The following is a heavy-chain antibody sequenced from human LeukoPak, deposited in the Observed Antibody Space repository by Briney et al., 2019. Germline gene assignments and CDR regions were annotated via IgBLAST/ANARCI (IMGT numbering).Heavy chain of an antibody. CDR2: IIWNGVSS. CDR1: GFTFDDYS. CDR3: ARAFYGYQLFDY. Sequence: GGSLRLSCAASGFTFDDYSMSWVRQPPGKGLEWVPGIIWNGVSSGYADSVKGRFTISRDNAKNSLYLQMNNLRVEDTAVYYCARAFYGYQLFDYWGQGTLVTVSS. V-gene: IGHV3-20*04. D-gene: IGHD5/OR15-5a*01. J-gene: IGHJ4*02.